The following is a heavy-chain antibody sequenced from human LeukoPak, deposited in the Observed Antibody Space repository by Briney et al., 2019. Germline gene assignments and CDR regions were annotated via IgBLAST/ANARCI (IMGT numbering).Heavy chain of an antibody. V-gene: IGHV1-24*01. CDR1: GYILTELS. J-gene: IGHJ4*02. CDR2: FDTEDGEK. D-gene: IGHD6-13*01. Sequence: GASVKVSWKVSGYILTELSMHWVRQAPGKGLEWMGGFDTEDGEKIYAQKFQGRVTMTEDTSTDTAYMELSSLRSDDTAVYYCATETTAGTLDYWGQGTLVTVSS. CDR3: ATETTAGTLDY.